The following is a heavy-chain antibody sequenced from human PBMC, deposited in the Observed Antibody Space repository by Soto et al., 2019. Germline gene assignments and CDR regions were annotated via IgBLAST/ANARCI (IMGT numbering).Heavy chain of an antibody. J-gene: IGHJ4*02. CDR1: GFTFSSYS. D-gene: IGHD5-12*01. CDR2: ISSSSSYI. V-gene: IGHV3-21*01. Sequence: EVQLVESGGGLVKPGGSLRLYCAASGFTFSSYSMNWVRQAPGKGLEWVSSISSSSSYIYYADSVKGRFTISRDNAKNSLYLQMNSLRAEDTAVYYCARDRHSGYDGGVFDYWGQGTLVTVSS. CDR3: ARDRHSGYDGGVFDY.